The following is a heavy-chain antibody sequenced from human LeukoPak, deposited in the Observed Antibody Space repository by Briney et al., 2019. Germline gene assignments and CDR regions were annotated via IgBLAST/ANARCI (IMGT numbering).Heavy chain of an antibody. Sequence: GGSLRLSCAASGFTFRSHGMNWVRQTPGKGLEWISYINRGGDTIAYADSVKGRFTISRDNSKNTLYLQMNSLRAEDTAVYYCARQERGYYYYYGMDVWGQGTTVTVSS. V-gene: IGHV3-48*01. CDR2: INRGGDTI. CDR3: ARQERGYYYYYGMDV. CDR1: GFTFRSHG. J-gene: IGHJ6*02. D-gene: IGHD5-24*01.